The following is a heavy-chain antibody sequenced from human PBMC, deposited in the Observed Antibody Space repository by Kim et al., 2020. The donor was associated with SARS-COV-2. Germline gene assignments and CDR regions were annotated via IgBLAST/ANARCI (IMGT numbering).Heavy chain of an antibody. CDR1: GGSISSYY. CDR2: IYYSGST. D-gene: IGHD2-2*01. J-gene: IGHJ3*02. CDR3: ARGPIVPAANGRAFDI. Sequence: SETLSLTCTVSGGSISSYYWSWIRQPPGKGLEWIGYIYYSGSTNYNPSLKSRVTISVDTSKNQFSLKLSSVTAADTAVYYCARGPIVPAANGRAFDIWGQGTMGTVSS. V-gene: IGHV4-59*01.